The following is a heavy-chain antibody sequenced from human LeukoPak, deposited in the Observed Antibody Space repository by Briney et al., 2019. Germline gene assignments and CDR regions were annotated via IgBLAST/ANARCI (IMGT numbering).Heavy chain of an antibody. V-gene: IGHV3-11*04. CDR2: ISSSGSTI. Sequence: GGSLRLSCAASGFTFSDYYMSWIRQAPGKGLEWVSYISSSGSTIYYADSVKGRFIISRDNAKNSLYLQMNSLRVEDTAVYYCAKDPGHCTSTFCYTNYWGQGTLVTVSS. J-gene: IGHJ4*02. D-gene: IGHD2-2*02. CDR1: GFTFSDYY. CDR3: AKDPGHCTSTFCYTNY.